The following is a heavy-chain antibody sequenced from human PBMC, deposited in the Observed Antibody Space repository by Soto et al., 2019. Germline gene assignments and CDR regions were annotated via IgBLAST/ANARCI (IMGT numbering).Heavy chain of an antibody. D-gene: IGHD6-19*01. Sequence: LRLSCAASGFTFSSYWMSWVRQAPGKGLEWVANIKQDGSEKYYVDSVKGRFTISRDNAKNSLYLQMNSLRAEDTAVYYCAREHSSGWYKADYWGQGTLVTVSS. CDR2: IKQDGSEK. V-gene: IGHV3-7*03. CDR1: GFTFSSYW. J-gene: IGHJ4*02. CDR3: AREHSSGWYKADY.